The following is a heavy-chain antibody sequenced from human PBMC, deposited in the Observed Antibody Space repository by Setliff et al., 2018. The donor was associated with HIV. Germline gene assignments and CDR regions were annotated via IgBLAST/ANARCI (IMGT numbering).Heavy chain of an antibody. CDR2: IYYSGST. Sequence: SETLSLTCAVYGGSFSGYYWNWIRQPPGKGLEWIGYIYYSGSTYYNPSLKSRVTISVDTSKNQFSLKLSSVTAADTAVYYCARRDQYGGSPYFESWGQGALVTVSS. CDR1: GGSFSGYY. J-gene: IGHJ4*02. CDR3: ARRDQYGGSPYFES. V-gene: IGHV4-34*01. D-gene: IGHD3-10*01.